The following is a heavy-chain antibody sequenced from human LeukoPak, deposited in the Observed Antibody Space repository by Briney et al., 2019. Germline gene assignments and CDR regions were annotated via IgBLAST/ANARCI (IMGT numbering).Heavy chain of an antibody. CDR2: IYSGGGT. V-gene: IGHV3-53*01. Sequence: PGGSLRLSCAASGFSVSSNYMCWVRQAPGKGLEWVSAIYSGGGTYYADSVKGRFTISRDNSKNTVYLQMNSLRAGDTAVYYCARGPGGYYNNWGQGTLVTVSS. CDR1: GFSVSSNY. J-gene: IGHJ4*02. D-gene: IGHD3-22*01. CDR3: ARGPGGYYNN.